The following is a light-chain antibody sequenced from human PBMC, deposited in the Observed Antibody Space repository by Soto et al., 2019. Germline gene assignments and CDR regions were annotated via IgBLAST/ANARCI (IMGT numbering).Light chain of an antibody. Sequence: EVVLTQSPVTLSLSPGERATLSCRASQSVSSYLAWYQQKPGQAPRLLIYDVSNRATGIPARFSGSGSGTDFTLTISSLEPEDFAVYYCQQRNYWQLTFGQGTRLEMK. J-gene: IGKJ5*01. CDR1: QSVSSY. CDR3: QQRNYWQLT. V-gene: IGKV3-11*01. CDR2: DVS.